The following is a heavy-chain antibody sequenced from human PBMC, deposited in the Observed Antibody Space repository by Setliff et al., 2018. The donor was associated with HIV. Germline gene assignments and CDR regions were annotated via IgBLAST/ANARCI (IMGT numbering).Heavy chain of an antibody. V-gene: IGHV1-2*02. D-gene: IGHD2-2*01. Sequence: ASVKVSCKASGYTFTGYYMHWVRQAPGQGLEWMGWINPTSGGTTYAQKFQGRVTMTRDTSISTAYMEVSRLRSDDTAVYYCARDHCSSSGCYEHSYYGMDVWGQGTTVTVSS. CDR2: INPTSGGT. CDR3: ARDHCSSSGCYEHSYYGMDV. CDR1: GYTFTGYY. J-gene: IGHJ6*02.